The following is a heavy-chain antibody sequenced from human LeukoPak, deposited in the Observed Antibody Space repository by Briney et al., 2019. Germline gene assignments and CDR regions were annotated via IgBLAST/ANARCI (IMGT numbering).Heavy chain of an antibody. V-gene: IGHV4-59*08. CDR1: GASISTYC. J-gene: IGHJ4*02. D-gene: IGHD3-22*01. Sequence: SETQSLICTVSGASISTYCRSWIRQPPGKGLEWIGHIYFSGSTNYSPSLESRVTISVDTSKNQFSLKLNSVTAADTAVYYCARHKSSGSYPLDYWGQGILVTVSS. CDR3: ARHKSSGSYPLDY. CDR2: IYFSGST.